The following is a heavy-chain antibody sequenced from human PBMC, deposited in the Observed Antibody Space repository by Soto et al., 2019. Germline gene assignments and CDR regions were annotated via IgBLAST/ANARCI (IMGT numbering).Heavy chain of an antibody. CDR3: ARDGADTYLPDH. V-gene: IGHV3-33*01. Sequence: LRLSCAASGFIFRNYGMHWVRQAPGKGLEWVAVIWWDGSNINYADSVKGRFTISRDNSKNTLYLQMNSLRAEDTAVYYCARDGADTYLPDHWGQGNLVTVSS. J-gene: IGHJ4*02. CDR1: GFIFRNYG. D-gene: IGHD6-19*01. CDR2: IWWDGSNI.